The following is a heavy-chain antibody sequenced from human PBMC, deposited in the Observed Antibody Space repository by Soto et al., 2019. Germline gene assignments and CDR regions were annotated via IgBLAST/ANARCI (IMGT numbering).Heavy chain of an antibody. CDR3: ARGGPSGWDGLPI. CDR1: GGTFSTYR. CDR2: INHFFGIT. D-gene: IGHD1-26*01. Sequence: QVQLVQSGAEVKKPGSSVTVSCDASGGTFSTYRITWFRQAPGQVLEGMGRINHFFGITNSAQMFQGRGTLTADKSKSTTGADMELSSLTSEDAAVYDWARGGPSGWDGLPIGGKGTMVTFSS. J-gene: IGHJ3*02. V-gene: IGHV1-69*02.